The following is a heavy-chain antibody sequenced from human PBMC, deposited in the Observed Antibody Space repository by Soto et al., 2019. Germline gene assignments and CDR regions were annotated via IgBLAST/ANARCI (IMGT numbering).Heavy chain of an antibody. CDR2: ISSGGNTK. Sequence: EVQLVESGGGLVKPGGSLRLSCVASGFTFSRYSINWFRQAPGKGLEWVSSISSGGNTKSYANSVKGRFTISRDNAKNTLYLDMNSLRVEDTAEYYCAKADGQQWLLPHLENWGRGTLVTVS. J-gene: IGHJ4*02. CDR1: GFTFSRYS. D-gene: IGHD6-19*01. V-gene: IGHV3-21*04. CDR3: AKADGQQWLLPHLEN.